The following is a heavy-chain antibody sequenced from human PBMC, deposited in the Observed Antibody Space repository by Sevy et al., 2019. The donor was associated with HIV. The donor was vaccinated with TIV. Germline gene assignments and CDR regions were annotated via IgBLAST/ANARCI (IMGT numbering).Heavy chain of an antibody. Sequence: SETLSLTCTVSGGSISSYYWSWIRQPPGKGLEWIGYIYYSGSTNYNPSLKSRVTISVDTSKNQFSLKLSSVTAADTAVYYCASLGPDFDYGGNSPRMGVKVTAFDIWGQVTMVTVSS. D-gene: IGHD4-17*01. V-gene: IGHV4-59*01. CDR2: IYYSGST. J-gene: IGHJ3*02. CDR1: GGSISSYY. CDR3: ASLGPDFDYGGNSPRMGVKVTAFDI.